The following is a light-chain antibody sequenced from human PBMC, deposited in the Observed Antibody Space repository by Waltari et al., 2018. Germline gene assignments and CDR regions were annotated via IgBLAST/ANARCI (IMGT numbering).Light chain of an antibody. CDR1: QGIAGN. Sequence: EIVMTQSPATLSVSPGERATLPCRASQGIAGNLAWYQQKPGQAPRLLIYGASTRATGIPARFSGSGSGTEFTLTIGSLQSEDFAVYYCQQYCSSPLTFGGGTKVEIK. CDR2: GAS. J-gene: IGKJ4*01. CDR3: QQYCSSPLT. V-gene: IGKV3-15*01.